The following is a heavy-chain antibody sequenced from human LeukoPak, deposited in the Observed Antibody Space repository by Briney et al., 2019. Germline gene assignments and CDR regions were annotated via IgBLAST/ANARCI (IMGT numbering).Heavy chain of an antibody. J-gene: IGHJ4*02. D-gene: IGHD3-9*01. V-gene: IGHV4-39*01. CDR3: ARLPQRSDVLTSYANSFDY. CDR1: GGSISSSSYY. CDR2: IYYSGST. Sequence: SETLSLTCTVSGGSISSSSYYWGWIRQPPGKGLEWIGSIYYSGSTYYNPSLKSRVTISVDTSKNRFSLKLTSVTAADTAVFYCARLPQRSDVLTSYANSFDYWGQGTLVTVSS.